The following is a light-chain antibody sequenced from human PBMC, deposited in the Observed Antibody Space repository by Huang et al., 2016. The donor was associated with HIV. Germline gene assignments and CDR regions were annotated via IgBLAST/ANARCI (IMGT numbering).Light chain of an antibody. CDR3: MQSKQLPPT. CDR2: EVS. V-gene: IGKV2D-29*01. J-gene: IGKJ1*01. CDR1: RSLLYSDGKTN. Sequence: EIVMTQSPLSLSVTPGQPASISCKSTRSLLYSDGKTNLCWSLHKACQPPQLLIYEVSNRFSGVPDRFSGSGSGTDFTLKISRVEAEDVGLYYCMQSKQLPPTFGPGTRVDIK.